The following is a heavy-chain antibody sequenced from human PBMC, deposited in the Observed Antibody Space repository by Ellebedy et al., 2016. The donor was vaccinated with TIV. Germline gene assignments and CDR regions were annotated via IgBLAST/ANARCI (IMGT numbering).Heavy chain of an antibody. CDR2: IKQDGGET. D-gene: IGHD4-17*01. V-gene: IGHV3-7*01. Sequence: GGSLRLSCAASGVAFSSYWMSWVRQAPGKGLEWVANIKQDGGETYYGDSVKGRFTISSDNAKRTLDLQMNSLSAEDTAIYYSATDESYGDYLSPTHAFEIWGQGTLVTVSP. CDR1: GVAFSSYW. CDR3: ATDESYGDYLSPTHAFEI. J-gene: IGHJ3*02.